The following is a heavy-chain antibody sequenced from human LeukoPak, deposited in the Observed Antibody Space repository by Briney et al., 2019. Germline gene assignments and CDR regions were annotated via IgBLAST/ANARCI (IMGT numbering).Heavy chain of an antibody. CDR1: GYTFTSYD. J-gene: IGHJ4*02. CDR3: ARSDPRMATRRAASDY. V-gene: IGHV1-8*01. CDR2: MNPNSGNT. D-gene: IGHD5-24*01. Sequence: GASVKVSCMASGYTFTSYDINWVRQATGQGLEWMGWMNPNSGNTGYAQKFQGRVTMTRNTSISTAYMELSSLRSEDTAVYYCARSDPRMATRRAASDYWGQGTLVTVSS.